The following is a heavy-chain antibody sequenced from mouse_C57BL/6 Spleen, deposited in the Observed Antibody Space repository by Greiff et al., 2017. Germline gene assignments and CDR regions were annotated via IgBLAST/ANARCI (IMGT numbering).Heavy chain of an antibody. J-gene: IGHJ4*01. Sequence: QVHVKQSGPGLVQPSQSLSITCTVSGFSLTSYGVHWVRQSPGKGLEWLGVIWSGGSTDYNAAFISRLSISKDNSKSQVFFKRNSLQADDTAIYYCARKRTGTAMDYWGQGTSVTVSS. D-gene: IGHD4-1*01. V-gene: IGHV2-2*01. CDR1: GFSLTSYG. CDR2: IWSGGST. CDR3: ARKRTGTAMDY.